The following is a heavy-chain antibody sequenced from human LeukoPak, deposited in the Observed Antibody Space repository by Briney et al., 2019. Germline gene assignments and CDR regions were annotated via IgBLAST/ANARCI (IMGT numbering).Heavy chain of an antibody. CDR2: ISSSGSTI. D-gene: IGHD3-22*01. Sequence: GGSLRLSCAASGFTFSSYEMNWVRQAPGKGLEWVSYISSSGSTIYYADSVKGRFTISRDNAKNSLYLQMNSLRAEDTAVYYCARGYDSSGYFFVYWGQGTLVTVSS. J-gene: IGHJ4*02. CDR3: ARGYDSSGYFFVY. V-gene: IGHV3-48*03. CDR1: GFTFSSYE.